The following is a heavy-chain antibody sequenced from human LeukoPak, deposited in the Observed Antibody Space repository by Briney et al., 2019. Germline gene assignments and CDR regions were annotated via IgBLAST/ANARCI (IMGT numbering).Heavy chain of an antibody. V-gene: IGHV3-7*01. J-gene: IGHJ4*02. CDR1: GFTFSTSW. Sequence: QSGGSLRLSCAASGFTFSTSWMTWVRQAPGKGLEFVANIKHDGSERYYVDSVKGRFTISRDNAKNSLYLQMNSLRAEDTAVYYCARDNGDYWGQGTLVTVSS. CDR2: IKHDGSER. CDR3: ARDNGDY.